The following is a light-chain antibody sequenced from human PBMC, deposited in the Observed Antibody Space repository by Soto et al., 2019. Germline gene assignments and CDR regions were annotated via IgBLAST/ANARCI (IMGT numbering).Light chain of an antibody. Sequence: QSVLTQPPSASGTPGQRVTISCSGSSSNIGSNTVNWYQQLPGTAPKLLIYSNDQRPSVVPDRFSGSKSGTSASLAISVLQSEDEADYYWAAWDDSLNGYVIGTGTKLTVL. CDR2: SND. CDR3: AAWDDSLNGYV. V-gene: IGLV1-44*01. J-gene: IGLJ1*01. CDR1: SSNIGSNT.